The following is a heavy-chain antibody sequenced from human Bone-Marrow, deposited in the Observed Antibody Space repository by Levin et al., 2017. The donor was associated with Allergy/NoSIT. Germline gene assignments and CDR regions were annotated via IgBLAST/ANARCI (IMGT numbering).Heavy chain of an antibody. D-gene: IGHD2-2*01. J-gene: IGHJ5*02. CDR2: IYHSGST. CDR1: GGSISSGGYS. Sequence: TSSETLSLTCAVSGGSISSGGYSWSWIRQPPGKGLEWIGYIYHSGSTYYNPSLKSRVTISVDRSKNQFSLKLSSVTAADTAVYYCARGKNYCSSTSCYEHWFDPWGQGTLVTVSS. CDR3: ARGKNYCSSTSCYEHWFDP. V-gene: IGHV4-30-2*01.